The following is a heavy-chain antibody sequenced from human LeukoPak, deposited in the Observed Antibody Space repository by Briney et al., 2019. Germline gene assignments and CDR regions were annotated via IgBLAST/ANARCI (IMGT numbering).Heavy chain of an antibody. D-gene: IGHD1-14*01. CDR2: IYYSGST. CDR3: ARHIGLPYKPPVAFDI. Sequence: SETLSLTCTVSGGSISSSSYYWGWIRQPPGKGLEWIGSIYYSGSTYYNPSLKSRVTISVDTSKNQFSLKLSSVTAADTAVYYCARHIGLPYKPPVAFDIWGQGTMVTVSS. V-gene: IGHV4-39*01. J-gene: IGHJ3*02. CDR1: GGSISSSSYY.